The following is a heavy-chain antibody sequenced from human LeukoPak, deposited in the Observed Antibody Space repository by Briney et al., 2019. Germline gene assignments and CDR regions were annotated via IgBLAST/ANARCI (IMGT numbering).Heavy chain of an antibody. CDR3: AKSSLYCTSTSCSYYFDY. CDR1: GGSISSYY. D-gene: IGHD2-2*01. V-gene: IGHV4-59*01. J-gene: IGHJ4*02. CDR2: IFYSGST. Sequence: KSSETLSLTCTVSGGSISSYYWSWIRQPPGKGLEWIGYIFYSGSTKYNPSLKSRVTISVDTSKSQFSLKLSSVNAADTAVYYCAKSSLYCTSTSCSYYFDYWGQGTLVTVSS.